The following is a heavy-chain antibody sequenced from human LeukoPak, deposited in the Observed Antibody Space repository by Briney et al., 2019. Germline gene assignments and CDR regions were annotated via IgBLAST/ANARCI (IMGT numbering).Heavy chain of an antibody. V-gene: IGHV1-69*04. J-gene: IGHJ4*02. CDR1: GYTFTDYY. Sequence: SVKVSCKVSGYTFTDYYMHWVQQAPGQGLEWMGRIIPILGIANYAQKFQGRVTITADKSTSTAYMELSSLRSEDTAVYYCARADYGSNYGFGYWGQGTLVTVSS. CDR3: ARADYGSNYGFGY. CDR2: IIPILGIA. D-gene: IGHD3-10*01.